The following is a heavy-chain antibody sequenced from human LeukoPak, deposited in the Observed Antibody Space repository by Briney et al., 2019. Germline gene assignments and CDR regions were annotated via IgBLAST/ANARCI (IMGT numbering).Heavy chain of an antibody. CDR1: GFTFSNYE. D-gene: IGHD2-15*01. V-gene: IGHV3-48*03. Sequence: GGSLRLSCAASGFTFSNYEMNWVRQAPGKGLEWVSYISGSGSSIYYADPAKGRFTITRDNAKNSLYLQMDSLRAEDTAVYYCASPGEGYCNGGSCYYFDYWGQGTLVTVSS. CDR2: ISGSGSSI. CDR3: ASPGEGYCNGGSCYYFDY. J-gene: IGHJ4*02.